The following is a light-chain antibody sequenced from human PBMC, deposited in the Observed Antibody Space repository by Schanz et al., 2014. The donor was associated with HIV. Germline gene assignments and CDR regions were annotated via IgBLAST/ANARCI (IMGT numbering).Light chain of an antibody. Sequence: DLVMTQSPDSLPVSLGERATIHCKSNQSVLYSSNNKNYLAWYQQKPRQSPKLLIYWASTRESGVPDRFSGSGSGTDFTLTITSLQAEDVAVYYCQQYYRTPWTFGQGTKVEIK. CDR2: WAS. J-gene: IGKJ1*01. CDR3: QQYYRTPWT. CDR1: QSVLYSSNNKNY. V-gene: IGKV4-1*01.